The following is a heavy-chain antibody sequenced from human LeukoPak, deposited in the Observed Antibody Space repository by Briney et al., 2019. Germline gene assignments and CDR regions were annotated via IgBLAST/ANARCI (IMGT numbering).Heavy chain of an antibody. CDR1: GGSISSGGYY. V-gene: IGHV4-31*03. D-gene: IGHD1-26*01. Sequence: SETLSLTCTVSGGSISSGGYYWSWIRQHPGKGLEWTGYIYYSGSTYYNPSLKSRVTISVDTSKNQFSLKLSSVTAADTAVYYCARDRGLRGGYSGAFDIWGQGTMVTVSS. CDR3: ARDRGLRGGYSGAFDI. J-gene: IGHJ3*02. CDR2: IYYSGST.